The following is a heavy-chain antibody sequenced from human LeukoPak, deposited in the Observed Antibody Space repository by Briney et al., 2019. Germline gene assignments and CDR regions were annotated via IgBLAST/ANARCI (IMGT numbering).Heavy chain of an antibody. CDR1: GYTFTAYY. CDR2: MNPNSGNT. CDR3: ARGPHSSSWYYFDY. J-gene: IGHJ4*02. Sequence: GASVKVSCKASGYTFTAYYIHWVRQAPGQGLEWMGWMNPNSGNTGYAQKFQGRVTMTRNTSISTAYMELSSLRSEDTAVYYCARGPHSSSWYYFDYWGQGTLVTVSS. V-gene: IGHV1-8*02. D-gene: IGHD6-13*01.